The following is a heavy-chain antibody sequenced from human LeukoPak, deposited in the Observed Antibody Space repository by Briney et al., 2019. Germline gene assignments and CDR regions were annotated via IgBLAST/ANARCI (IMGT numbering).Heavy chain of an antibody. D-gene: IGHD3-9*01. J-gene: IGHJ4*02. Sequence: GTSLRLSCAGSGFTFGRHGIHWVRQAPGKGLDWVAVIWYDGSNQYYADSVKGRFTISRDNSKNMVYLQMNGLRAEDTAVYYCARDPGEKTGDSFDNWGQGTLVIVSS. V-gene: IGHV3-33*01. CDR2: IWYDGSNQ. CDR1: GFTFGRHG. CDR3: ARDPGEKTGDSFDN.